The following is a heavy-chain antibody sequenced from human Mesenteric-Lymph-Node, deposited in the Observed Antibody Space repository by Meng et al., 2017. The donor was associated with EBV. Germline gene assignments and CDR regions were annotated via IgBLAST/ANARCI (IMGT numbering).Heavy chain of an antibody. CDR1: VYSVTQYG. Sequence: QSVCALTSPGASVKFSCMASVYSVTQYGMNWVRRALGPGREWMGWIYTSTGNPPHGQCFTCRFVFSSIPSVSTEYLQISGLKAEDTAVYYCARWGDSLYYFDYWGQGTLVTVSS. CDR2: IYTSTGNP. V-gene: IGHV7-4-1*02. CDR3: ARWGDSLYYFDY. D-gene: IGHD2-2*02. J-gene: IGHJ4*02.